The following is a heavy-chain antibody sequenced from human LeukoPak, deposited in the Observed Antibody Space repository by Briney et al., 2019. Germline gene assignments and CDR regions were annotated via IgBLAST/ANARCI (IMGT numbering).Heavy chain of an antibody. CDR2: ISSSSSYI. V-gene: IGHV3-21*01. D-gene: IGHD1-7*01. J-gene: IGHJ4*02. CDR1: GFTFSSYS. CDR3: ARALGITGTPDY. Sequence: PGGSLRLSCAASGFTFSSYSMNWVRQAPGKGLEWVSSISSSSSYIYYADSVKGRFTISRDNAKNSLYLQMNSLRAEDTAVYYCARALGITGTPDYWGQGTLVTVSS.